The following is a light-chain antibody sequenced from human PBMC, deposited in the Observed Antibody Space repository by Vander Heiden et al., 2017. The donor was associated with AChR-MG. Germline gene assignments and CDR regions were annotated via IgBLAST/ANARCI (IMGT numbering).Light chain of an antibody. V-gene: IGKV4-1*01. CDR2: WAS. CDR3: QQYYSTPYT. CDR1: QSVLYSSNNKNY. J-gene: IGKJ2*01. Sequence: IVMTQSPDPLAVSLGEGAPINCKSSQSVLYSSNNKNYLAWYQQKPGQPPKLLIYWASTRESGVPDRFSGSGSGTDFTLTISSLQAEDVAVYYCQQYYSTPYTFGQGTKLEIK.